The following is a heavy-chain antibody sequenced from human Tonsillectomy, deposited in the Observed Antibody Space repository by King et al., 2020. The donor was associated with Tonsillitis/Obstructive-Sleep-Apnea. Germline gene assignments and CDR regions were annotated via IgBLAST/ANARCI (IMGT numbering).Heavy chain of an antibody. CDR1: GGSISSSNW. CDR2: IYHSGST. D-gene: IGHD6-19*01. CDR3: ARCVGTVAGTWGSVFYYYMDV. Sequence: QLQESGPGLVKPSGTLSLTCAVSGGSISSSNWWSWVRQPPGKGLEWIGEIYHSGSTNYNPSLKIRVTISVDKSKNQFSLKLSSVTAADTAVYYCARCVGTVAGTWGSVFYYYMDVWGKGTTVTVSS. V-gene: IGHV4-4*02. J-gene: IGHJ6*03.